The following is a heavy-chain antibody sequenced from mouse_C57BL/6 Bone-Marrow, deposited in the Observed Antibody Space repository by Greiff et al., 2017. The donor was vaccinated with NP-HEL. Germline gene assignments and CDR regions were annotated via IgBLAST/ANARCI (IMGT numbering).Heavy chain of an antibody. J-gene: IGHJ4*01. D-gene: IGHD2-4*01. CDR1: GFTFSDYS. V-gene: IGHV5-16*01. Sequence: EVQVVESEGGLVQPGSSMKLSCTASGFTFSDYSMAWVRQVPEKGLEWVANINYDGSSTYYLDSLKSRFIISRDNAKNILYLQMSSLKFEDTATYYCAREGGLRRRTYAMDYWGQGTSVTVSS. CDR3: AREGGLRRRTYAMDY. CDR2: INYDGSST.